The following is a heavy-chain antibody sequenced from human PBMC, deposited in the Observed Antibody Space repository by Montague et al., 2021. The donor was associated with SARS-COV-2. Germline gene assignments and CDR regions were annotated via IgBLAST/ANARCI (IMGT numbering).Heavy chain of an antibody. CDR2: IYYSGST. V-gene: IGHV4-39*07. J-gene: IGHJ6*02. Sequence: SETLSLTCTVSGSSISSSSYYWGWIRQPPGKGLESIGSIYYSGSTYYNPSLKSRVTISVDTSKNQFSLKLSSVTAADTAVYYCARDKAEYIVVVPAVPLAYGMDVWGQGTTVTVSS. CDR1: GSSISSSSYY. CDR3: ARDKAEYIVVVPAVPLAYGMDV. D-gene: IGHD2-2*01.